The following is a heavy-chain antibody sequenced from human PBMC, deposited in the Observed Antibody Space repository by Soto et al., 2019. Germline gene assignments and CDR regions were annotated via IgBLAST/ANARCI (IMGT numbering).Heavy chain of an antibody. CDR3: ACSYGMDV. CDR2: ISSDGTGT. V-gene: IGHV3-74*01. CDR1: GFTFSDYW. Sequence: EMQLVESGGDLVQPGGSLRLSCAASGFTFSDYWMHWVRHAPGKGLVWVSRISSDGTGTTDADSVKGRFTISRDNAKNTLYLQMNSLRDEDTAVYYCACSYGMDVWGQGTTVTVSS. D-gene: IGHD3-10*02. J-gene: IGHJ6*02.